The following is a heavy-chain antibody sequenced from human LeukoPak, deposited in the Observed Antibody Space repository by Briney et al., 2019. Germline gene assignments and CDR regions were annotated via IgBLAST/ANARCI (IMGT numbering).Heavy chain of an antibody. Sequence: PGGSLRLSCAASGFTFDDYGMSWVRQAPGKGLEWVSGINWNGGSTGYADSVKGRFTISRDNAKNSLYLQMNSLRAEDTALYYCARCSGTSLDYYMDVWGKGTTVTVSS. CDR2: INWNGGST. CDR3: ARCSGTSLDYYMDV. D-gene: IGHD6-13*01. CDR1: GFTFDDYG. V-gene: IGHV3-20*04. J-gene: IGHJ6*03.